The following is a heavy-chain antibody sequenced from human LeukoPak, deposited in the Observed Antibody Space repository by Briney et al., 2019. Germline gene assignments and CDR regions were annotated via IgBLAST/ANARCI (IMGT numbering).Heavy chain of an antibody. CDR3: ARVARCTSCFDVDY. CDR1: GGSITNYY. D-gene: IGHD2-2*01. CDR2: IYYTGST. V-gene: IGHV4-59*08. J-gene: IGHJ4*02. Sequence: RPSETLSLTCTVSGGSITNYYWTWIRQPPGKGLEWVGHIYYTGSTYYNPSLKSRVTISVDTSKNHFSLTLSSVTAADTAVYYCARVARCTSCFDVDYWGQGTLVTVSS.